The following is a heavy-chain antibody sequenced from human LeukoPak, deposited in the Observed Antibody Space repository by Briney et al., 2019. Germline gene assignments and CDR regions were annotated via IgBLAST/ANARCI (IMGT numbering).Heavy chain of an antibody. CDR3: ARPRVVRGSYDY. J-gene: IGHJ4*02. CDR2: INHSGST. Sequence: SETLSLTCAVYGGSFSGYYWSWIRQPTWKRLEWIGEINHSGSTNYNPSLKSRVTISVDTSKNQFSLKLSSVTAADTAVYYCARPRVVRGSYDYWGQGTLVTVSS. D-gene: IGHD3-10*01. V-gene: IGHV4-34*01. CDR1: GGSFSGYY.